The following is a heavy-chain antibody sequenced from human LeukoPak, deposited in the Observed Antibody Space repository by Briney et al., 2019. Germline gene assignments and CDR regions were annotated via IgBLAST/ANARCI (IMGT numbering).Heavy chain of an antibody. CDR3: ARGRAWFDY. Sequence: GGSLRLSCAASGFTFSSYWMNWARQAPGKGLEWVASINHNGNVNYYVDSVKGRFTISRDNAKNSLYLQMSNLRAEDTAVYYCARGRAWFDYWGQGTLVTVSP. CDR2: INHNGNVN. J-gene: IGHJ4*02. CDR1: GFTFSSYW. V-gene: IGHV3-7*03.